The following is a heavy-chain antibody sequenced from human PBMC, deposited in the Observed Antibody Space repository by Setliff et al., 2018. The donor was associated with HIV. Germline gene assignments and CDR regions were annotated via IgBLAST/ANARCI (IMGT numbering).Heavy chain of an antibody. CDR2: ISGSGGVM. V-gene: IGHV3-11*01. D-gene: IGHD3-22*01. Sequence: GGSLRLSCAVSGFSFSDYFMSWIRQAPGKGLEWVSYISGSGGVMAYADSVKGRFTISRDNAKNSMYLQMNSLRVEDTVVYYCAKGHYSSGDSKQNGFDMWGQGTMVTVSS. CDR1: GFSFSDYF. CDR3: AKGHYSSGDSKQNGFDM. J-gene: IGHJ3*02.